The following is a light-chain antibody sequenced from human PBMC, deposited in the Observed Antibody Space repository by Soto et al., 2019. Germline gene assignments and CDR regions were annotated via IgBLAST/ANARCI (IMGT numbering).Light chain of an antibody. CDR1: QRVSSY. CDR2: ATS. CDR3: QQYNSYSLT. V-gene: IGKV3-15*01. Sequence: EIVMTQSPATLSVSPGERATLSCRASQRVSSYLAWYQQKPGQAPRLLISATSTRATGIPARFSGSGSGTDFTLTISSLQPDDFATYYCQQYNSYSLTFGGGTKVDI. J-gene: IGKJ4*01.